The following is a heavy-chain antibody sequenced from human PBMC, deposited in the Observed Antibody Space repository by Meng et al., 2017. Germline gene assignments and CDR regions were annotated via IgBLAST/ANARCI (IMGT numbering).Heavy chain of an antibody. J-gene: IGHJ6*02. CDR1: GYSISSGYY. Sequence: SETLSLTCAVSGYSISSGYYWGWIRQPPGKGLEWIGSIYHSGSTYYNPSLKSRVTISVDKSKNQFSLKLSSVTAADTAVYYCAREHIVVVTAILGTKYYYYGMDVWGQGTTVTVSS. CDR2: IYHSGST. V-gene: IGHV4-38-2*02. D-gene: IGHD2-21*02. CDR3: AREHIVVVTAILGTKYYYYGMDV.